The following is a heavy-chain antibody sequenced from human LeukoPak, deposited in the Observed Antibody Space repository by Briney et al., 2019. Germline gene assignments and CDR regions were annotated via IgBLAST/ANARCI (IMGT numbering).Heavy chain of an antibody. CDR3: ARETVDGSGSCYDY. CDR1: GYTFTGYY. CDR2: INPNSGGT. J-gene: IGHJ4*02. V-gene: IGHV1-2*02. Sequence: ASVKVSCKASGYTFTGYYMHWVRQAPGQGLEWMGWINPNSGGTNYAQKFQGRVTMTRDTSISTAYMELSRLRSDDTAVYYCARETVDGSGSCYDYWGQGTLVTVSS. D-gene: IGHD3-10*01.